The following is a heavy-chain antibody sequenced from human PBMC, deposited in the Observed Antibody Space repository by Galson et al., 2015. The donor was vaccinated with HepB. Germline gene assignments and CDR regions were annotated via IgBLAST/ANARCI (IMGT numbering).Heavy chain of an antibody. V-gene: IGHV4-61*02. D-gene: IGHD6-13*01. CDR1: GGSISSGSYY. CDR3: ARDWIAAAGIFAEWFDP. J-gene: IGHJ5*02. CDR2: IYTSGST. Sequence: TLSLTCTVSGGSISSGSYYWSWIRQPAGKGLEWIGRIYTSGSTNYNPSLKSRVTISVDTSKNQFSLKLSSVTAADTAVYYCARDWIAAAGIFAEWFDPWGQGTLVTVSS.